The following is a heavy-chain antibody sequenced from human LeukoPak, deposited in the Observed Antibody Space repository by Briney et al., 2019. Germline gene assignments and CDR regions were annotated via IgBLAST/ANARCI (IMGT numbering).Heavy chain of an antibody. V-gene: IGHV3-66*02. Sequence: GGSLRLSCAASGFTVNNNYMSWVRQAPGKGLEWVSVIYSGGSTYYADSVKGRFTISRDNFKNTLYLQMNSLGAEDTAVYYCARGASLYSSGWYYAYWGQGTLVTVSS. J-gene: IGHJ4*02. D-gene: IGHD6-19*01. CDR3: ARGASLYSSGWYYAY. CDR2: IYSGGST. CDR1: GFTVNNNY.